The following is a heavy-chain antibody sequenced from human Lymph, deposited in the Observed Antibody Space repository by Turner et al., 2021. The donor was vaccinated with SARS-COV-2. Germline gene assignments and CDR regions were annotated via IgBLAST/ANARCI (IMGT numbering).Heavy chain of an antibody. CDR3: ARDSPYCSSTSCYDP. D-gene: IGHD2-2*01. J-gene: IGHJ5*02. CDR2: IIPILAIA. CDR1: GGTFSSYA. V-gene: IGHV1-69*10. Sequence: QVQLVQSGAEVKKPGSSVKVSRKASGGTFSSYAITWVRQAPGQGLEWMGGIIPILAIANYAQKFQGRVTITADKSTSTAYMELSSLRSEDTAVYYCARDSPYCSSTSCYDPWGQGTLVTVSS.